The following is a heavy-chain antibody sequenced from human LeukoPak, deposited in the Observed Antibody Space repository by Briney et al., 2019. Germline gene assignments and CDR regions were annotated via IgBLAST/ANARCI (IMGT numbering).Heavy chain of an antibody. CDR3: ARHLNYYYYYYMDV. CDR2: IYHSGST. CDR1: GGSISSSNW. Sequence: PSETLSLTCAVSGGSISSSNWWSWVRQPPGKGLEWIGEIYHSGSTNYNPSLKSRVTISVDTAKNQFSLNLTSVTAADTAVYFCARHLNYYYYYYMDVWGKGTTVTVSS. V-gene: IGHV4-4*02. J-gene: IGHJ6*03.